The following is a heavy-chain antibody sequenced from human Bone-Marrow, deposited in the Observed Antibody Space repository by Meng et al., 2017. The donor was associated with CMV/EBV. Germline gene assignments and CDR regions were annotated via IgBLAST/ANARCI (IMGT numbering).Heavy chain of an antibody. J-gene: IGHJ5*02. CDR3: ARDRITMVRGPTSYKWFDP. Sequence: ASVMVSCKASGYTFTGYYMHWVRQAPGQGLEWMGWINPNSGGTNYAQKFQGRVTMTRDTSISTAYMELSRLRSDDTAVYYCARDRITMVRGPTSYKWFDPWGQGTLVTVSS. CDR2: INPNSGGT. V-gene: IGHV1-2*02. D-gene: IGHD3-10*01. CDR1: GYTFTGYY.